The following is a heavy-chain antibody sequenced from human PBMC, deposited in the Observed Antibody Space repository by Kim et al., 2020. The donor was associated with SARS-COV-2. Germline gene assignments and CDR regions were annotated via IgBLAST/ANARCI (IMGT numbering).Heavy chain of an antibody. V-gene: IGHV3-49*03. CDR2: IRSKAYGGTT. D-gene: IGHD1-1*01. J-gene: IGHJ6*02. Sequence: GGSLRLSCTASGFTFGDYAMSWFRQAPGKGLEWVGFIRSKAYGGTTEYAASVKGRFTISRDDSKSIAYLQMNSLKTEDTAVYYCTRDLRGTTGTNYYYGMDVWGQGTTVTVSS. CDR3: TRDLRGTTGTNYYYGMDV. CDR1: GFTFGDYA.